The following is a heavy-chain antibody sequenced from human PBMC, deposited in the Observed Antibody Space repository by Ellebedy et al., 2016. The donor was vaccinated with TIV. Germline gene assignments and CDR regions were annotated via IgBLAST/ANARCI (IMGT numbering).Heavy chain of an antibody. CDR3: ARGSQESNSGMDV. D-gene: IGHD4-11*01. Sequence: GESLKISCAASGFTFSNYWMAWVRQAPGKGLVWVSRIKGDGSITDYADSVKGRFTISRDNAKNTLYLQMNSLRAEDTAVYYCARGSQESNSGMDVWGQGTTVTVSS. CDR2: IKGDGSIT. CDR1: GFTFSNYW. V-gene: IGHV3-74*01. J-gene: IGHJ6*02.